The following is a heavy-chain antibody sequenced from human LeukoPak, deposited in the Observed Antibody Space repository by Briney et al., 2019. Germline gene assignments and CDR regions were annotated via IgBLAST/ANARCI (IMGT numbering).Heavy chain of an antibody. CDR1: GGSISSGSYY. CDR3: AGAYYGSGSPDAFDI. Sequence: SETLSLTCTVSGGSISSGSYYWSWIRQPAGKGLEWIGRIYTSGSTNYNPSLKSRVTISVDTSKNQFSLKLSSVAAADTAVYYCAGAYYGSGSPDAFDIWGQGTMVTVSS. J-gene: IGHJ3*02. CDR2: IYTSGST. V-gene: IGHV4-61*02. D-gene: IGHD3-10*01.